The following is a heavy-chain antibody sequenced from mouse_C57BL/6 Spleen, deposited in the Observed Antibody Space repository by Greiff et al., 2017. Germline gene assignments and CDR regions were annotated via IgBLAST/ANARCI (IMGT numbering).Heavy chain of an antibody. V-gene: IGHV5-4*03. D-gene: IGHD4-1*01. CDR2: ISDGGSYT. CDR1: GFTFSSYA. CDR3: ARRSGTYYFDY. J-gene: IGHJ2*01. Sequence: EVKLVESGGGLVKPGGSLKLSCAASGFTFSSYAMSWVRQTPEKRLEWVATISDGGSYTYYPDNVKGRFTISRDNAKNNLYLQMSHLKSEDTAMYHCARRSGTYYFDYWGQGTTLTVSS.